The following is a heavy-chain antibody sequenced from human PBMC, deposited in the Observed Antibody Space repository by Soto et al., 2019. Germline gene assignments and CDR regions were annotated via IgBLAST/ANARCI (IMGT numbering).Heavy chain of an antibody. J-gene: IGHJ5*02. Sequence: PGGSLRLSCAASGFTFSSYAMHWVRQAPGKGLEWVAVISYDGSNKYYADSVKGRFTISRDNSKNTLYLQMNSLRAEDTAVYYCARPRAGIRENWFDPWGQGTLVTVYS. CDR3: ARPRAGIRENWFDP. CDR1: GFTFSSYA. D-gene: IGHD1-26*01. V-gene: IGHV3-30-3*01. CDR2: ISYDGSNK.